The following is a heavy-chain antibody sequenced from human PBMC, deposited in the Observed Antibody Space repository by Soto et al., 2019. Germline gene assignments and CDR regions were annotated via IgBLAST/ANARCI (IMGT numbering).Heavy chain of an antibody. J-gene: IGHJ5*02. CDR1: GFSLINSAVG. D-gene: IGHD1-20*01. Sequence: SGPKLVHPPQLLRLTGTFSGFSLINSAVGVDWIRQPPGKALQWLALLYWDDDKRYSPSLKSRLTLTKDTSKNQVCLTMTNMDPVDTATYYCAHFFNWNDVPWLDPWGHGTLVTVSS. CDR3: AHFFNWNDVPWLDP. V-gene: IGHV2-5*02. CDR2: LYWDDDK.